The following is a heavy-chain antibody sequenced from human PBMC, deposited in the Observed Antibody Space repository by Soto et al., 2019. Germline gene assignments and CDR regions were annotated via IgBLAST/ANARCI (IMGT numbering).Heavy chain of an antibody. CDR2: ISWNSGSV. CDR3: AKDLTNYDSSGHYFDF. CDR1: GFTFDDYA. Sequence: EVQLVESGGGLVQPGRSLRLSCAASGFTFDDYAMHWVRQAPGKGLEWVSGISWNSGSVGYADSVKGRFTISRDNAKNSLYLQMTSLRAEDTACYYCAKDLTNYDSSGHYFDFWGQGTLVTVSS. V-gene: IGHV3-9*01. D-gene: IGHD3-22*01. J-gene: IGHJ4*02.